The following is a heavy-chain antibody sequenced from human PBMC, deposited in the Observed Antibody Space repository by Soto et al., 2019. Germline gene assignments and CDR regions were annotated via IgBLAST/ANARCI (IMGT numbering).Heavy chain of an antibody. V-gene: IGHV1-18*01. D-gene: IGHD6-13*01. CDR1: GYTFTSYG. Sequence: VASVKVSCKASGYTFTSYGMSWVRQAPGQGLEWMGWISAYNGNTNYAQKLQGRVTMTTDTSTSTAYMELRSLRSDDTAVYYCARGRSSSWYDYFDYWGQGTLVTVSS. CDR2: ISAYNGNT. J-gene: IGHJ4*02. CDR3: ARGRSSSWYDYFDY.